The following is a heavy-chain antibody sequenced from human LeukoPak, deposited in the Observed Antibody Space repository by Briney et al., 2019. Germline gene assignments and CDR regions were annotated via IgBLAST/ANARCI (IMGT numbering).Heavy chain of an antibody. D-gene: IGHD3-3*01. J-gene: IGHJ3*02. V-gene: IGHV4-31*03. Sequence: SETLSLTCTVSGGSISSGGYYWSWIRQHPGKGLEWIGYIYYSGSTYYTPSLKSRVTISVDTSKNQFSLKLSSVTAADTAVYYCARVQRFLEWSDAFDIWGQGTMVTVSS. CDR2: IYYSGST. CDR1: GGSISSGGYY. CDR3: ARVQRFLEWSDAFDI.